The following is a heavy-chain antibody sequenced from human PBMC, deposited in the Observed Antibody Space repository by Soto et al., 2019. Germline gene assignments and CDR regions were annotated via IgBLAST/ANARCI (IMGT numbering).Heavy chain of an antibody. CDR1: GYTFTSYG. CDR2: ISAYNGNT. CDR3: AGGDSYGLPYYYYGTDV. D-gene: IGHD5-18*01. J-gene: IGHJ6*02. Sequence: ASVKVSCKASGYTFTSYGISWVRQAPGQGLEWMGWISAYNGNTNYAQKLQGRVTMTTDTSTSTAYMELRSLRSDDTAVYYCAGGDSYGLPYYYYGTDVWGQGTTVPVSS. V-gene: IGHV1-18*01.